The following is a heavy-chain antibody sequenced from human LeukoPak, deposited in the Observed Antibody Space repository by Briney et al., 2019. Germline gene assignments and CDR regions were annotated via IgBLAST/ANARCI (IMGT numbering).Heavy chain of an antibody. CDR1: GGSISSYY. Sequence: SETLSLTCTVSGGSISSYYWSWIRQPPGKGLEWIGYIYYSGSTNYNPSLKSRVTISVDTSKNQFSLKLSSVTAPDTAVYYCARRRPSLDDYGDYSIDYWGQGTLVTVSS. CDR2: IYYSGST. CDR3: ARRRPSLDDYGDYSIDY. D-gene: IGHD4-17*01. V-gene: IGHV4-59*08. J-gene: IGHJ4*02.